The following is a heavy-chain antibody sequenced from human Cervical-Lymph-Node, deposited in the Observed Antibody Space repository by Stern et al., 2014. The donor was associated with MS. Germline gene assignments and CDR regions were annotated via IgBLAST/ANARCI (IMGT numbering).Heavy chain of an antibody. Sequence: DQLVESGGGVVQPGRSLSLSCVASGFTFSTYAMHWVRQAPGTGLAWVAFVSYDGTQRNSTDSVKARFTISRDNSKNTLYLHMNSLRDEDTAVYFCARGGRGVGLEYWGQGALVTVSS. CDR3: ARGGRGVGLEY. CDR1: GFTFSTYA. J-gene: IGHJ4*02. CDR2: VSYDGTQR. V-gene: IGHV3-30-3*01. D-gene: IGHD3-10*01.